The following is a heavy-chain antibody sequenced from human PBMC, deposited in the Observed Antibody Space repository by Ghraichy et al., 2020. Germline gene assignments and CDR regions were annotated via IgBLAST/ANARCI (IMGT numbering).Heavy chain of an antibody. J-gene: IGHJ6*03. Sequence: SVKVSCKASGGTFSSYAISWVRQAPGQGLEWMGGIIPIFGTANYAQKFQGRVTITADESTSTAYMELSSLRSEDTAVYYCASSVVVPAATHLLPYYYYMDVWGKGTTVTVSS. CDR1: GGTFSSYA. CDR3: ASSVVVPAATHLLPYYYYMDV. CDR2: IIPIFGTA. D-gene: IGHD2-2*01. V-gene: IGHV1-69*13.